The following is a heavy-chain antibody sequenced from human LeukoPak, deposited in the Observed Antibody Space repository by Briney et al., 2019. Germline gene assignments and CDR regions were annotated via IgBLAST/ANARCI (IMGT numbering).Heavy chain of an antibody. CDR2: ISGSGGST. V-gene: IGHV3-23*01. J-gene: IGHJ4*02. CDR1: GFIFSNYA. Sequence: GGSLRLSCAVSGFIFSNYAMNWVRQAPGKGLEWVSAISGSGGSTYYANSVKGRFTISRDNSKNTLYLQMNSLRAEDTALYYCARVVYDFWSAYDYWGQGTLVTVSS. CDR3: ARVVYDFWSAYDY. D-gene: IGHD3-3*01.